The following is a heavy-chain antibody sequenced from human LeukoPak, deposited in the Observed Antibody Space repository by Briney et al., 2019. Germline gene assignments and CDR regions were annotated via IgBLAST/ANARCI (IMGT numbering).Heavy chain of an antibody. CDR2: IRDDGGDK. Sequence: PGGSLRLSCAASGFTFSSYAMSWVRQAPGKGLEWVAFIRDDGGDKYYGDSVKGQFTISRDNSKNTLYLQMDALRTEDTAVYYCAKDRRGRCNAGSCYCCDYWGPGTLVTVSS. CDR3: AKDRRGRCNAGSCYCCDY. D-gene: IGHD2-15*01. V-gene: IGHV3-30*02. J-gene: IGHJ4*02. CDR1: GFTFSSYA.